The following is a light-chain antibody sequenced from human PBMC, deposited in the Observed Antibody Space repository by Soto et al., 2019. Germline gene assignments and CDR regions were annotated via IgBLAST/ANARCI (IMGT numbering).Light chain of an antibody. CDR3: SSYAGSNNWV. CDR2: EVS. Sequence: QSVLTQPPSASGSPGQSVTISCTGTSSDVGGYNYVSWYQQHPGKAPKLMIYEVSKRPSGVPDRFSGYKSGNTASLTVSGLQAEDEDDYYCSSYAGSNNWVLGGGTKLTVL. CDR1: SSDVGGYNY. J-gene: IGLJ2*01. V-gene: IGLV2-8*01.